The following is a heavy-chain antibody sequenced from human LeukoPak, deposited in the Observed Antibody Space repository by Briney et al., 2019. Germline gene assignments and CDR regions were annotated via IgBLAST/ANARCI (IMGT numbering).Heavy chain of an antibody. V-gene: IGHV1-8*02. D-gene: IGHD4-17*01. CDR1: GYTFTSYG. Sequence: ASVKVSCKASGYTFTSYGISWVRQAPGQGLEWMGWMNPNCGNTGYAQKFQGRVTMTRNTSISTAYMELSSLRSEDTAVYYCARDYTVTTNYYYYGMDVWGQGTTVTVSS. CDR3: ARDYTVTTNYYYYGMDV. CDR2: MNPNCGNT. J-gene: IGHJ6*02.